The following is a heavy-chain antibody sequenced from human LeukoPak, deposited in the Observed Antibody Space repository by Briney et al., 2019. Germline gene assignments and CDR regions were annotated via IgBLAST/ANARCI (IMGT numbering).Heavy chain of an antibody. J-gene: IGHJ4*02. V-gene: IGHV3-53*01. CDR2: IFSST. D-gene: IGHD4/OR15-4a*01. CDR3: ARRAGAYSHPYDY. Sequence: GGSLRLSCAASGLTFSSYSMNWVRQAPGKGLEWVSFIFSSTHYSDSVKGRFTISRDNSKNTLYLQMNCLRAEDTAVYYCARRAGAYSHPYDYWGQGTLVTVSS. CDR1: GLTFSSYS.